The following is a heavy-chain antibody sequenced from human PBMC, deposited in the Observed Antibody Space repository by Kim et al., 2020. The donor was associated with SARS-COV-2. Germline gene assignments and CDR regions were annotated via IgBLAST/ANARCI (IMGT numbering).Heavy chain of an antibody. CDR1: GFTFSNAW. J-gene: IGHJ4*02. CDR3: TTDEQTAAAGTDY. V-gene: IGHV3-15*01. CDR2: IKSKTDGGTT. Sequence: GGSLRLSCAASGFTFSNAWMSWVRQAPGKGLEWVGRIKSKTDGGTTDYAAPVKGRFTISRDDSKNTLYLQMNSLKTEDTAVYYCTTDEQTAAAGTDYWGQGTLVTVSS. D-gene: IGHD6-13*01.